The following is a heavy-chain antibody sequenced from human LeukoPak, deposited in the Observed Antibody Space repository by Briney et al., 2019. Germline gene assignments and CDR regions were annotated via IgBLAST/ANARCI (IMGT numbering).Heavy chain of an antibody. D-gene: IGHD4-17*01. Sequence: TSETVSLTCAVYGGSFSGYYWSWIRQPPGKGLEWIGEINHSGSTNYNPSLKSRVTISVDTSKNQFSLKLSSVTAADTAVYYCARGPRTVTTGFDYWGQGTLVTVSS. CDR1: GGSFSGYY. CDR3: ARGPRTVTTGFDY. V-gene: IGHV4-34*01. J-gene: IGHJ4*02. CDR2: INHSGST.